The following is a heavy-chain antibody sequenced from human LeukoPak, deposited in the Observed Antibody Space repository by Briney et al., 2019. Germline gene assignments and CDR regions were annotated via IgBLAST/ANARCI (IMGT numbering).Heavy chain of an antibody. CDR2: ISAYNGNT. J-gene: IGHJ6*03. D-gene: IGHD2-15*01. V-gene: IGHV1-18*01. Sequence: VASVKVSCKASGYTFTSYGISWVRQAPGQGLEWMGWISAYNGNTNYAQKLQGRVTMTTDTSTSTAYMELRSLRSDDTAVYYCARDRKVGYCSGGSCHYYYYYYMDVWGKGTTVTVSS. CDR1: GYTFTSYG. CDR3: ARDRKVGYCSGGSCHYYYYYYMDV.